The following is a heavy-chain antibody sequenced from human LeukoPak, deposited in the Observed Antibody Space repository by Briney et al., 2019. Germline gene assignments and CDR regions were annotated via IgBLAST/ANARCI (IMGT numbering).Heavy chain of an antibody. V-gene: IGHV5-51*01. J-gene: IGHJ6*03. CDR2: IYPVKSNT. D-gene: IGHD6-13*01. CDR1: GYHFPIYL. Sequence: KVGGSLTTSCLGSGYHFPIYLIGWVRPIPGQGLGWRGIIYPVKSNTIYGPSFQGQVTISADKSINTAYLEGSSLKASDTAIYYCARQGAAGKYYYYYMDVWGKGTTVTVSS. CDR3: ARQGAAGKYYYYYMDV.